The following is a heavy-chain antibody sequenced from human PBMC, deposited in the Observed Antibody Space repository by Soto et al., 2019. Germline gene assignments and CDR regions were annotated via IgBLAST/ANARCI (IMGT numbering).Heavy chain of an antibody. V-gene: IGHV4-59*01. D-gene: IGHD3-10*02. J-gene: IGHJ5*02. CDR2: IYYSGST. CDR3: ASRDRDVRGFDP. CDR1: GGSISSYY. Sequence: QVQLQESGPGLVKPSETLSLTCTVSGGSISSYYWSWIRQPPGKGLEWIGYIYYSGSTNYNPSLKSRVTISVDTAKNPFSLKLSSVTAADTAGYYCASRDRDVRGFDPWGQGTLVTVSS.